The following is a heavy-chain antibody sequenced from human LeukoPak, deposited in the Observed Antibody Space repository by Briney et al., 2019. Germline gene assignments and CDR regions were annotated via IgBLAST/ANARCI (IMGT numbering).Heavy chain of an antibody. CDR3: ARGGIQVSGIDEFDY. V-gene: IGHV3-13*01. CDR1: GFTFIDYD. D-gene: IGHD6-19*01. J-gene: IGHJ4*02. Sequence: GGSLRLSSAASGFTFIDYDMHWVRQVIGKGLEWVSAIGFGGDTHYSGSVKGRFTISRENAESSLYLQMNSLRAEDTAVYYCARGGIQVSGIDEFDYWGQGTLVTVSS. CDR2: IGFGGDT.